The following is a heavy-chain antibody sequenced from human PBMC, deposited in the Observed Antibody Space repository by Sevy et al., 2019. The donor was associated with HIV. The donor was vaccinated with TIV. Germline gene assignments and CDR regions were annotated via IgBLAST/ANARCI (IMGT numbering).Heavy chain of an antibody. J-gene: IGHJ4*02. CDR1: GYDFTPYW. D-gene: IGHD3-10*01. V-gene: IGHV5-51*01. CDR3: ARQGDLDYFDY. Sequence: GESLKISCKGSGYDFTPYWIGWVRQMPGQGLEWMGIIYPGNSDTGYSPSFQGQVTISVDKSINTAFLQWSILRASDTAIYYCARQGDLDYFDYWGQGTLVTVSS. CDR2: IYPGNSDT.